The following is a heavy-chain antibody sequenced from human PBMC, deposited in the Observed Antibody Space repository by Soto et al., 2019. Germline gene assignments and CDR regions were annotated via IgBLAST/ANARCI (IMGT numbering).Heavy chain of an antibody. D-gene: IGHD6-13*01. Sequence: ASVKRSCKASGYTFTGYDINWVRQATGQGLEWMGWMNPNSGNTGYAQKFQGRVTMTRNTSISPAYMELSSLRSEDTAVSYCARGPGVVRGAAACQAYGYWGKGSRGAASS. CDR1: GYTFTGYD. CDR3: ARGPGVVRGAAACQAYGY. V-gene: IGHV1-8*01. J-gene: IGHJ4*02. CDR2: MNPNSGNT.